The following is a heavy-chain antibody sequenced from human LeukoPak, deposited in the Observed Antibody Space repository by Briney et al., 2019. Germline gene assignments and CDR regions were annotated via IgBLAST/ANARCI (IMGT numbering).Heavy chain of an antibody. Sequence: GGSLRLSCAASGFTFSSHWMSWVRQAPGKGPEWVANIKQDGSDKYYVDSVKGRFTISRDNAKNSLYLQMNGLRADDTALYYCVRGGTNFASWGQGTLVIVSS. V-gene: IGHV3-7*01. CDR3: VRGGTNFAS. CDR1: GFTFSSHW. CDR2: IKQDGSDK. D-gene: IGHD2-8*01. J-gene: IGHJ4*02.